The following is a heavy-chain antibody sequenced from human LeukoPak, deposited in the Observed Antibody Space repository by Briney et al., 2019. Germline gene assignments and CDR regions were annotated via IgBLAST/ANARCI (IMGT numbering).Heavy chain of an antibody. D-gene: IGHD3-10*01. CDR1: GYRFTTYW. CDR2: IYPGDSDT. CDR3: ARLSGASWSNFDY. V-gene: IGHV5-51*01. J-gene: IGHJ4*02. Sequence: GESLKISFKGSGYRFTTYWIGWVRQMPGKGLECMGIIYPGDSDTRYSPSFQGQVTISADKSIYTAHLQWSSLKASDTAMYYCARLSGASWSNFDYWGQGALVTVSS.